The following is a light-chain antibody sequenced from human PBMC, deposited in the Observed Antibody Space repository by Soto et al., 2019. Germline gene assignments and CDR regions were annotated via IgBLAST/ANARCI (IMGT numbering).Light chain of an antibody. CDR1: QTIDNT. V-gene: IGKV3-20*01. CDR3: QQYGSAPFT. Sequence: EIVMTQSPSTLSLSQGERASLSCRASQTIDNTLAWYQRKPGQTPRLLIYDASSRATGIPDRISGSGSGTDFTLTISRLEPEDFAVYYCQQYGSAPFTFGPGTKVDIK. CDR2: DAS. J-gene: IGKJ3*01.